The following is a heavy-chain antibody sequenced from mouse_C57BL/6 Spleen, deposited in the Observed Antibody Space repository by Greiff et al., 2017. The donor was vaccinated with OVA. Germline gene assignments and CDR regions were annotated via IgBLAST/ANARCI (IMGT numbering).Heavy chain of an antibody. CDR3: ARGVYYGSSFDY. J-gene: IGHJ2*01. CDR2: INPNNGGT. V-gene: IGHV1-26*01. CDR1: GYTFTDYY. Sequence: EVQLQQSGPELVKPGASVKISCKASGYTFTDYYMNWVKQSHGKSLEWIGDINPNNGGTSYNQKFKGKATLTVDKSSSTAYMELRSLTSEDSAVYYCARGVYYGSSFDYWGQGTTLTVSS. D-gene: IGHD1-1*01.